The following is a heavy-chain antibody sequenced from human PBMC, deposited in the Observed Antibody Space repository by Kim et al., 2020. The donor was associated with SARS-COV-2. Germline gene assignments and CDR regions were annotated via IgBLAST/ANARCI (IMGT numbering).Heavy chain of an antibody. CDR3: AKEFLWFGELFHDAFDI. CDR2: ISYDGSNK. D-gene: IGHD3-10*01. Sequence: GGSLRLSCAASGFTFSSYGMHWVRQAPGKGLEWVAVISYDGSNKYYADSVKGRFTISRDNSKNTLYLQMNSLRAEDTAVYYCAKEFLWFGELFHDAFDI. J-gene: IGHJ3*02. CDR1: GFTFSSYG. V-gene: IGHV3-30*18.